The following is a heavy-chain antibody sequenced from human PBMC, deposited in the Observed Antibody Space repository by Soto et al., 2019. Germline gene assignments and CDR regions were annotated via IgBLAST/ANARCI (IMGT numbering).Heavy chain of an antibody. CDR2: ISAHNGNT. D-gene: IGHD1-1*01. CDR3: ARVRYGDY. Sequence: QVHLVQSGAEVKKPGASVKVSCKASGYTFTSYGITWVRQAPGKGLEWMGWISAHNGNTDYAQKLQGRVIVTRDTSTRTAYMELRRLISDDTAVYYCARVRYGDYWGQGALVTVSS. J-gene: IGHJ4*02. CDR1: GYTFTSYG. V-gene: IGHV1-18*01.